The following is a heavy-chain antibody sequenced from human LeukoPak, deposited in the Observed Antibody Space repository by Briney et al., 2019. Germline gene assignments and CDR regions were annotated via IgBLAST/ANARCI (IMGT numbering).Heavy chain of an antibody. CDR3: TSAAYCGGDCQGNAFDI. V-gene: IGHV3-73*01. Sequence: PGGSLRLSCAASGFTFSGSAMHWVRQASGKGLEWVGRIRSKANSYATAHAASVKGRFTISRDDSKNTAYLQMNSLKTEDTAVYYCTSAAYCGGDCQGNAFDIWGQGTMVTVSS. CDR1: GFTFSGSA. CDR2: IRSKANSYAT. J-gene: IGHJ3*02. D-gene: IGHD2-21*02.